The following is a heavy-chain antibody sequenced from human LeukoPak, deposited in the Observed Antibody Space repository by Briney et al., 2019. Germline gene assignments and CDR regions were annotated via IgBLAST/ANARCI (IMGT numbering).Heavy chain of an antibody. J-gene: IGHJ4*02. D-gene: IGHD1-26*01. CDR1: GFTFTSYS. V-gene: IGHV3-23*01. CDR2: ISGGGGST. CDR3: AKGGKWDVTPFDY. Sequence: GGSLRLSCAASGFTFTSYSMNWVRQAPGKGLEWVSTISGGGGSTYHADSVKGRFTISRDNSKNTLYLQVNSLRAEDTAVYYCAKGGKWDVTPFDYWGQGTLVTVSS.